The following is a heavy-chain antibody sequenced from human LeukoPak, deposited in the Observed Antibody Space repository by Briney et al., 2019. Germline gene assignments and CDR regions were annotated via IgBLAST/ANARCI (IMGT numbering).Heavy chain of an antibody. CDR1: GYSFTSYW. V-gene: IGHV5-51*01. D-gene: IGHD1-1*01. CDR2: IYPGDSET. CDR3: ARHFAQTTIPTTGDFDY. Sequence: GESLKISCKGSGYSFTSYWIGWVRQMPGKGLEWMGIIYPGDSETRYSPSFQGQVTISADKSISTAYLQWSSLKASDTAMCYCARHFAQTTIPTTGDFDYWGQGTLVTVSS. J-gene: IGHJ4*02.